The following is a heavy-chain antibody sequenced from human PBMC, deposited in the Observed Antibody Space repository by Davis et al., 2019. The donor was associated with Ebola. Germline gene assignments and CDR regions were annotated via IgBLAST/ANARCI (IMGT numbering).Heavy chain of an antibody. CDR2: INPNSGGT. CDR3: ARPHIVVVPAAPDY. Sequence: ASVKVSCKASGYTFTGYYMHWVRQAPGQGLEWMGWINPNSGGTNYAQKFQGRVTMTRDTSISTAYMELSRLRSDDTAVYYCARPHIVVVPAAPDYWGQGTLVTVSS. CDR1: GYTFTGYY. D-gene: IGHD2-2*01. J-gene: IGHJ4*02. V-gene: IGHV1-2*02.